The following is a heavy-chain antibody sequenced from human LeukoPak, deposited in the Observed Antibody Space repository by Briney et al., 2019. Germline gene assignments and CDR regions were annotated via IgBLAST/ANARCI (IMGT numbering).Heavy chain of an antibody. D-gene: IGHD3-22*01. J-gene: IGHJ3*02. Sequence: VSSVKVPCKASGFTFTSSAMQWVRQARAQRLEWIGWIVVDSGNTNYAQQFQERVTITRDMSTSTAHIELSSLRSEDTDVYCCAADRGYYYESIWGKGTMVTVSS. CDR2: IVVDSGNT. CDR1: GFTFTSSA. CDR3: AADRGYYYESI. V-gene: IGHV1-58*02.